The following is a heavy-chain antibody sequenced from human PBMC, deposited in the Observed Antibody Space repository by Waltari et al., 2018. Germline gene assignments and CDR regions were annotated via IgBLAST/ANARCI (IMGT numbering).Heavy chain of an antibody. J-gene: IGHJ6*02. V-gene: IGHV3-49*03. CDR2: IRSKAYGGTT. Sequence: EVQLVESGGGLVQPGRSLRLSCTVSGFTFGDYTMSWFRQAPVKRLGWVGFIRSKAYGGTTEYAASVKGRFSISRDDYKSIAYLQMNSLKTEDTAVYYCSRDQSDHYYGMDLWGQGTTVTVSS. CDR3: SRDQSDHYYGMDL. CDR1: GFTFGDYT.